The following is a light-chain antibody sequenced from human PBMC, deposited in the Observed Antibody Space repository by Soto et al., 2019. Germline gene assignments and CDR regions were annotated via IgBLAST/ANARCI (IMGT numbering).Light chain of an antibody. V-gene: IGKV3-20*01. Sequence: EIVLTQSPGTLSLSPGERATLSCRASQSLSSSYLAWYQQKPGQAPRLLIYGTSGRATGIPDRFSGSGSGTDFTLTISRLETEDFAVYYCQQYGTSPMYTFGQGTQLEIK. CDR2: GTS. J-gene: IGKJ2*01. CDR1: QSLSSSY. CDR3: QQYGTSPMYT.